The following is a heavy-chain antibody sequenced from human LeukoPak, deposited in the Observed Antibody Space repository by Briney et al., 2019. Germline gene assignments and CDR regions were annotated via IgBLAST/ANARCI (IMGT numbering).Heavy chain of an antibody. CDR2: TSCRSTCYN. J-gene: IGHJ4*02. Sequence: SQTLSLTCAISGASVSSNSAAWNWIRQSPSRGLEWLGRTSCRSTCYNDYALSVKSRILINSDTSKNQFSLQLNSVTPEDTAVYHCARASYGSGHGYYFDYWGQGTLVTVSS. CDR1: GASVSSNSAA. V-gene: IGHV6-1*01. CDR3: ARASYGSGHGYYFDY. D-gene: IGHD3-10*01.